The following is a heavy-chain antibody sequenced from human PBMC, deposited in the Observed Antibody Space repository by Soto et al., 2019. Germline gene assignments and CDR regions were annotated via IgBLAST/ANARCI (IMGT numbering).Heavy chain of an antibody. CDR3: TTDPYYDFWSGYPRRGYYYYGMDV. CDR2: IKSKTDGGTT. Sequence: PGGSLRLSCAASGFTFSNAWMSWVRQAPGKGLEWVGRIKSKTDGGTTDYAAPVKGRFTISRDYSKNTLYLQMNSLKTEDTAVYYCTTDPYYDFWSGYPRRGYYYYGMDVWGQGTTVTVSS. CDR1: GFTFSNAW. V-gene: IGHV3-15*01. J-gene: IGHJ6*02. D-gene: IGHD3-3*01.